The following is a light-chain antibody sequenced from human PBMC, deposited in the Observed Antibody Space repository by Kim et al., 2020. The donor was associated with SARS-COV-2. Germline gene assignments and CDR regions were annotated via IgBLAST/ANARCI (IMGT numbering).Light chain of an antibody. CDR2: YDD. Sequence: QRVPISCSGSDSNIGHSAATCFQHLQGTAPTTVIYYDDLLPTGVSHRFSGTKSGTSASLAISGLQSEDEADYYCAVWDDSLKGVVFGGGTQLTVL. CDR1: DSNIGHSA. V-gene: IGLV1-36*01. CDR3: AVWDDSLKGVV. J-gene: IGLJ2*01.